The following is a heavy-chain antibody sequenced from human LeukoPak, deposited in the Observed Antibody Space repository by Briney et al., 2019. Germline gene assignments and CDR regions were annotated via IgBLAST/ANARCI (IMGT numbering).Heavy chain of an antibody. CDR2: ISGSGGST. CDR3: AKILGNKYCSSTSCYVVGHFDY. CDR1: GFTFSSYA. J-gene: IGHJ4*02. V-gene: IGHV3-23*01. D-gene: IGHD2-2*01. Sequence: PGGSLRLSCAASGFTFSSYAMSWVRQAPGKGLEWVSAISGSGGSTYYADSVKGRFTISRDNSKNTLYLQMNSLRAEDTAVYYCAKILGNKYCSSTSCYVVGHFDYWGQGTLVTVSS.